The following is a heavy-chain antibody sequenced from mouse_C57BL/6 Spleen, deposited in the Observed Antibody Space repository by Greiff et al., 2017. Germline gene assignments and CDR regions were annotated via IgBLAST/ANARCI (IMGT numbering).Heavy chain of an antibody. CDR1: GFTFTDYY. J-gene: IGHJ4*01. Sequence: DVQLVESGGGLVQPGGSLSLSCAASGFTFTDYYMSWVRQPPGKALEWLGFIRNKANGYTTEYSASVKGRFTISRDNSQSILYLQMNALRAEDSATYYCARSRHYYAMDYWGQGTSVTVSS. CDR3: ARSRHYYAMDY. CDR2: IRNKANGYTT. V-gene: IGHV7-3*01.